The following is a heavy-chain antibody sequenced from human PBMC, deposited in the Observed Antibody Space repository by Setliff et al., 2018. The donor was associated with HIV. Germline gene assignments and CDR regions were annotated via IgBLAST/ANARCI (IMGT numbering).Heavy chain of an antibody. CDR1: GFTISSYW. CDR3: ARGPQYNFWGGYLGL. D-gene: IGHD3-3*01. Sequence: GGSLRFSCGASGFTISSYWVTWVRQAPGKGLEWVANINQDGSDQNFVDAVTGRFTISRDNAKNKLYLQMTSLRAEDTAVYYCARGPQYNFWGGYLGLWGRGTLVTVSS. J-gene: IGHJ4*02. V-gene: IGHV3-7*01. CDR2: INQDGSDQ.